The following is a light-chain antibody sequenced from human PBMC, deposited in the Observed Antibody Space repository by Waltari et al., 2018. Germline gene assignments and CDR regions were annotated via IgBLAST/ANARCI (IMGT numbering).Light chain of an antibody. V-gene: IGLV4-69*01. CDR1: SGLRTYA. Sequence: QLVLTQSPSASASVGASVRLTCTLSSGLRTYAIAWHQHQPEQGPRSLMKVNSDGTHNKGDGIPDRFSGSSSGTERYLTISSLQPEDEADYYCQTWGLGYVIFGGGTKLTVL. J-gene: IGLJ2*01. CDR2: VNSDGTH. CDR3: QTWGLGYVI.